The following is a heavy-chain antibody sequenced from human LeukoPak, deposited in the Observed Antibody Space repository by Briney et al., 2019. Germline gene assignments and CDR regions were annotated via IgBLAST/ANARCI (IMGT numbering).Heavy chain of an antibody. V-gene: IGHV3-23*01. J-gene: IGHJ5*02. CDR1: GFTFSSYG. Sequence: PGGSLRLSCAASGFTFSSYGISWVRQAPGKGLEWVSAISGSGGSTYYADSVKGRFTISRDNSKKKLYLQMNSLRAEDTAVYYCAKGYYGSGTYGWFDPWGQGTLVTVSS. CDR2: ISGSGGST. D-gene: IGHD3-10*01. CDR3: AKGYYGSGTYGWFDP.